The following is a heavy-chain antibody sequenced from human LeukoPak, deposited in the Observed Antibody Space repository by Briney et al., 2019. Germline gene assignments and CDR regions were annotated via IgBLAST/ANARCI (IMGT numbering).Heavy chain of an antibody. V-gene: IGHV3-30*18. CDR1: GFTFSSYG. CDR3: AKVPDGYSYGLDY. Sequence: PGGSLILSCPASGFTFSSYGMHWVRQAPGKGLEWVAVISYDGSNKYYADSVKGRFTISRDNSKNTLYLQMNSLRAEDTAVYYCAKVPDGYSYGLDYWGQGTLVTVSS. CDR2: ISYDGSNK. J-gene: IGHJ4*02. D-gene: IGHD5-18*01.